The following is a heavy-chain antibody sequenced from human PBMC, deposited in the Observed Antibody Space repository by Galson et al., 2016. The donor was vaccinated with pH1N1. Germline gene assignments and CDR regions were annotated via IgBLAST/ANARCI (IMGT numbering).Heavy chain of an antibody. CDR2: ISAASTRT. J-gene: IGHJ6*02. CDR3: AKGGRVGTEGYYYALDV. D-gene: IGHD1/OR15-1a*01. V-gene: IGHV3-23*01. CDR1: GFIFSSYA. Sequence: LRLSCAASGFIFSSYAMTWVRQAPGKGPEWVSAISAASTRTYYPDSVKGRFIITRDNSKNTLYLQMNSLRAEDTAEYYCAKGGRVGTEGYYYALDVWGQGTTVIVSS.